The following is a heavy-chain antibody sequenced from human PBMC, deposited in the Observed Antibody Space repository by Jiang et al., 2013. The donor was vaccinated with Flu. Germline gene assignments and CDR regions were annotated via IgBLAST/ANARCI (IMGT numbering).Heavy chain of an antibody. V-gene: IGHV6-1*01. CDR3: ARERGYSYGYPWFDY. CDR2: TYYRSKWYN. D-gene: IGHD5-18*01. Sequence: EWRGRTYYRSKWYNDYAVSVKSRITINPDTSKNQFSLQLNSVTPEDTAVYYCARERGYSYGYPWFDYWGQGTLVTVSS. J-gene: IGHJ4*02.